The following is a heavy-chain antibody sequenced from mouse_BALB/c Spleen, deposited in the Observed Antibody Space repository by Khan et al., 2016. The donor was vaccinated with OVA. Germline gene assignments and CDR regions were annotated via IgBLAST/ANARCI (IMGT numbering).Heavy chain of an antibody. CDR3: ATSYFYGYYVDY. CDR1: GFTFTSYG. CDR2: ISSDSNTI. D-gene: IGHD1-1*01. Sequence: EVELVESGGGLVQSGGSRKLSCAASGFTFTSYGMHWIRQAPEKGLEWVAYISSDSNTIYYADPVKGRFTISRDNPQNPLFLQMNRLKAGDTAMYVCATSYFYGYYVDYWGQGTTLTVSS. J-gene: IGHJ2*01. V-gene: IGHV5-17*02.